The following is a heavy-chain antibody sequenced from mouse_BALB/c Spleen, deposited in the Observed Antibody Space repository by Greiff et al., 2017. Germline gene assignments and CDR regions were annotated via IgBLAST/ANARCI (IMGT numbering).Heavy chain of an antibody. J-gene: IGHJ3*01. CDR3: AREDGYDGFAY. Sequence: EVQVVESGGGLVQPGGSRKLSCAASGFTFSSFGMHWVRQAPEKGLEWVAYISSGSSTIYYADTVKGRFTISRDNPKNTLFLQMNSLRSEDTAMYYCAREDGYDGFAYWGQGTLVTVSA. CDR1: GFTFSSFG. CDR2: ISSGSSTI. D-gene: IGHD2-2*01. V-gene: IGHV5-17*02.